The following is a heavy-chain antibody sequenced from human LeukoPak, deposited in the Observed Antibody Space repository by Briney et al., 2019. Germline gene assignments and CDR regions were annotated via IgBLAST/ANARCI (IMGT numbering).Heavy chain of an antibody. V-gene: IGHV3-21*04. CDR1: GFTFSSYS. CDR3: ARGWLKSSSWYVDS. D-gene: IGHD6-13*01. J-gene: IGHJ4*02. CDR2: ISSSSSYI. Sequence: PGGSLRLSCAASGFTFSSYSMNWVRQAPGKGLEWVSSISSSSSYIYYADSVKGRFTISRDNAKNSLYLQMNSLRAEDTAVYYCARGWLKSSSWYVDSWGQGTLVTVSS.